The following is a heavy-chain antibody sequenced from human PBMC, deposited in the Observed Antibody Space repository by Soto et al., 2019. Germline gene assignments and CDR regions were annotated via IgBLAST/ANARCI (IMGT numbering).Heavy chain of an antibody. CDR2: INPGGGRT. Sequence: QVKLVQSGAEVTKPGASVKLSCKASGYTFTSYYIHWVRQAPGQGLEWVSMINPGGGRTKNAQMFQGRVTLTRDTSTCTVDMELSSLTSADTAVYYCARGPSCGGDCYLFDYWGQGSLVTVS. CDR3: ARGPSCGGDCYLFDY. CDR1: GYTFTSYY. V-gene: IGHV1-46*01. D-gene: IGHD2-21*02. J-gene: IGHJ4*02.